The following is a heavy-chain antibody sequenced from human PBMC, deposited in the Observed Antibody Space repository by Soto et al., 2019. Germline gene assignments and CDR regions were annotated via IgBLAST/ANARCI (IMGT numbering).Heavy chain of an antibody. CDR1: GFTFNRHP. J-gene: IGHJ6*03. CDR2: ISHDGNNK. Sequence: GGSLRLSCAASGFTFNRHPLHWVRQAPGKGLEWVAVISHDGNNKYYADSVKGRFTISRDNAKNSLYLQMNSLRAEDTAVYYCARGFLEPNSYYYYYMDVWGKGTTVTVSS. V-gene: IGHV3-30-3*01. D-gene: IGHD1-1*01. CDR3: ARGFLEPNSYYYYYMDV.